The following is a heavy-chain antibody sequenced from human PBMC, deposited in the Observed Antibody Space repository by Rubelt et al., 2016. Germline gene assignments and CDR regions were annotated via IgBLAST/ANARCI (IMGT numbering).Heavy chain of an antibody. J-gene: IGHJ4*02. CDR3: ARDAEESYFDY. CDR2: IYTSGNT. V-gene: IGHV4-4*07. CDR1: GGSVSSHN. Sequence: QVQLQESGPGLVRPSETLSLTCTVSGGSVSSHNWSWIRQPAGKGLEWIGLIYTSGNTNYSPSLTTRVTLSVDTSKNQFSLKLSCVTAADTAVYYCARDAEESYFDYWGQGTLVTVSS.